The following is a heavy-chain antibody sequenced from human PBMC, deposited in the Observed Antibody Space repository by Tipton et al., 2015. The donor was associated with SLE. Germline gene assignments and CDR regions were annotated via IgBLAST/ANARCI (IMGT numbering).Heavy chain of an antibody. CDR3: ARWIPLTGMNV. J-gene: IGHJ6*02. D-gene: IGHD5-18*01. CDR1: GGSISSYY. CDR2: IYYSGST. Sequence: TLSLTCTVSGGSISSYYWSWIRQPPGKGLEWIGSIYYSGSTNYSPSLRSRVTISVDKSKNHFSLRLNSVTAADTAVYYCARWIPLTGMNVWGQGTTVTVSS. V-gene: IGHV4-59*12.